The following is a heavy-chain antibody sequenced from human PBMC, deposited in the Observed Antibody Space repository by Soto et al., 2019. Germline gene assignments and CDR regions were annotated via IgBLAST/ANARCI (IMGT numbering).Heavy chain of an antibody. J-gene: IGHJ4*02. CDR1: GGSFSGYY. CDR2: INHSGST. D-gene: IGHD5-12*01. Sequence: SETLSLTCAVYGGSFSGYYWSWIRQPPGEGLEWIGEINHSGSTNYNPSLKSRVTISVDTSKNQFSLKLSSVTAADTAVYYCARGSRSIVATNQRFDYWGQGTLVTVSS. V-gene: IGHV4-34*01. CDR3: ARGSRSIVATNQRFDY.